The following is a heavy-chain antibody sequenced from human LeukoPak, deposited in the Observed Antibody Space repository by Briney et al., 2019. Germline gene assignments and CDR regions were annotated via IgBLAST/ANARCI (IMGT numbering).Heavy chain of an antibody. D-gene: IGHD1-26*01. J-gene: IGHJ4*02. Sequence: SETLSLTCTVSGGSISSRSYYWGWIRQPPGKGLEWIGSIYYSGSTYYNPSLKSRVTIYEDTSKNQLSLKLSSVTAADTAVYYCARHNRDSGGYSDYWGQGTLVTVSS. CDR1: GGSISSRSYY. CDR2: IYYSGST. V-gene: IGHV4-39*01. CDR3: ARHNRDSGGYSDY.